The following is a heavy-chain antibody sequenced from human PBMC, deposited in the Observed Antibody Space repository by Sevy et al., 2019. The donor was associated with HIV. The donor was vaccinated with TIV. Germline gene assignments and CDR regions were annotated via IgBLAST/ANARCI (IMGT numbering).Heavy chain of an antibody. J-gene: IGHJ4*02. CDR1: GGSISSGSYY. V-gene: IGHV4-61*02. D-gene: IGHD1-26*01. Sequence: SETLSLSCTVSGGSISSGSYYWSWVRQPAGKGLEWIARIYTSGSTNSNPSLKSRVTLSVDTSKNQFSLKLTSVTAADTAVYYCAREAPGGSVDYWGQGTLVTVSS. CDR2: IYTSGST. CDR3: AREAPGGSVDY.